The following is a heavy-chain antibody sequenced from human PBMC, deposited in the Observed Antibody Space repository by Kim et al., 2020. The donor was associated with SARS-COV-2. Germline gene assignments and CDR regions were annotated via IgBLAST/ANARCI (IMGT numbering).Heavy chain of an antibody. CDR1: GFTFSSYA. CDR3: ARGDLILTGWGPRLFDY. Sequence: GGSLRLSCAASGFTFSSYAMHWVRQAPGKGLEWVAVISYDGSNKYYADSVKGRFTISRDNSKNTLYLQMNSLRAEDTAVYYCARGDLILTGWGPRLFDYWGQGTLVTVSS. CDR2: ISYDGSNK. V-gene: IGHV3-30*04. J-gene: IGHJ4*02. D-gene: IGHD3-9*01.